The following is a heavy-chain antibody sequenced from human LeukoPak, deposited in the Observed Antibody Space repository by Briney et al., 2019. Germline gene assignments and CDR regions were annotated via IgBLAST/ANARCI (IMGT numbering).Heavy chain of an antibody. CDR3: AKDGGTSGFDP. Sequence: GRSLRLSCAASGFTFSSYGMHWVRQAPGKGLEWVAVISYDGSNKYYADSVKGRFTISGDNSKNTLYLQMNSLRAEDTAVYYCAKDGGTSGFDPWGQGTLVTVSS. CDR1: GFTFSSYG. CDR2: ISYDGSNK. V-gene: IGHV3-30*18. J-gene: IGHJ5*02. D-gene: IGHD1-1*01.